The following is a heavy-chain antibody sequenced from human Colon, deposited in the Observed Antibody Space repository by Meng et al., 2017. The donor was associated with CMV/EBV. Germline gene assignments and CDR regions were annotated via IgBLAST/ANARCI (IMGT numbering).Heavy chain of an antibody. V-gene: IGHV2-5*02. CDR3: AHGRGWLTDY. D-gene: IGHD6-19*01. Sequence: QNTLKESGPTTVQPTQTLTLTCTFSGFSLRTPEVGVHWIRQPPGKALEWLALIYWDDDNQFRPSLKNRITITKDTSKNQVVLTMTNMDPVDTATYYCAHGRGWLTDYWGQGTLVTVSS. CDR1: GFSLRTPEVG. J-gene: IGHJ4*02. CDR2: IYWDDDN.